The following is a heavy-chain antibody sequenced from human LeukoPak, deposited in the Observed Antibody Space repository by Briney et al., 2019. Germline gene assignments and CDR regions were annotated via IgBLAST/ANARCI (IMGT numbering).Heavy chain of an antibody. Sequence: PSETLSLTCAVYGGSFSGYYWSWIRQPPGKGLEWIGEINHSGSTNYNPSLKSRVTISVDTSKNQFSLKLSSVTAADTAVYYCASRKYYDILTGYYRVGWFDPWGQGTLVTVSS. J-gene: IGHJ5*02. CDR1: GGSFSGYY. CDR3: ASRKYYDILTGYYRVGWFDP. V-gene: IGHV4-34*01. D-gene: IGHD3-9*01. CDR2: INHSGST.